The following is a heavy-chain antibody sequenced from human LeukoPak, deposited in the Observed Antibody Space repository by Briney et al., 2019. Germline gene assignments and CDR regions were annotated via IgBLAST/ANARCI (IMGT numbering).Heavy chain of an antibody. CDR2: IFYNGIT. CDR3: ARLGGLVDN. D-gene: IGHD3-16*01. Sequence: SETLSLTCTVSGGSINSYHWSWIRQSPERGLEWIGYIFYNGITNYNPSLKSRTTISLDTSKNQFSLNLRSVTAADTAVYYCARLGGLVDNWGRGTLVTVSS. V-gene: IGHV4-59*08. J-gene: IGHJ4*02. CDR1: GGSINSYH.